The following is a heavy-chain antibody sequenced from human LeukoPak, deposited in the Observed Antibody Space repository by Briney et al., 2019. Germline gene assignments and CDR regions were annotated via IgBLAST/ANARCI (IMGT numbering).Heavy chain of an antibody. Sequence: ASVKVSCKASGGTFSSYAISWVRQAPGQGLEWMGWISAYNGNTNYAQKLQGRVTMTTDTSTSTAYMELRSLRSDDTAVYYCARELPPDYSTHYGMDVWGQGTTVTVSS. V-gene: IGHV1-18*01. J-gene: IGHJ6*02. CDR1: GGTFSSYA. CDR2: ISAYNGNT. D-gene: IGHD6-13*01. CDR3: ARELPPDYSTHYGMDV.